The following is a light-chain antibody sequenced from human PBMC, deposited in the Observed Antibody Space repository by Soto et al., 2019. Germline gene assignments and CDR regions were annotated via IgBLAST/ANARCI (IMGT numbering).Light chain of an antibody. V-gene: IGLV1-47*01. CDR2: RNN. Sequence: QSVLTQPPSASGTPGQRVTISCSGSSSNIGSNYVYWYQQLPGTAPKLLIYRNNQRPSGVPDRFPGSKSGTSASLAISGLRSEDEADYYCAAWDDSLRGLVFGTGTKVTVL. CDR3: AAWDDSLRGLV. CDR1: SSNIGSNY. J-gene: IGLJ1*01.